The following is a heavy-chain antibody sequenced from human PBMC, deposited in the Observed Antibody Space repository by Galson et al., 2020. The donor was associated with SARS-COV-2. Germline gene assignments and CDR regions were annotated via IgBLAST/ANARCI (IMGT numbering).Heavy chain of an antibody. V-gene: IGHV3-15*01. CDR3: TTEMDTRIWFYYYYGMDV. CDR1: GLTVSNAW. D-gene: IGHD5-18*01. CDR2: IKSKTEGGTT. Sequence: GESLKISCAASGLTVSNAWMSWVRQAPGKGLEWVGRIKSKTEGGTTEYAAPVKGRFTISRDESTNTLYLQMNSLKIEDTAVYYCTTEMDTRIWFYYYYGMDVWGQGTTVTVSS. J-gene: IGHJ6*02.